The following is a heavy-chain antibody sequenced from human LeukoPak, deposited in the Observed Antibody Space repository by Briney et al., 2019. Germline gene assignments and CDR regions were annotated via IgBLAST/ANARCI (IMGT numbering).Heavy chain of an antibody. V-gene: IGHV1-18*01. Sequence: ASVKVCCKASGYTFTSYGISWIRQAPGQGLEWMGWISAYNGNTKWARKLQGRVSMTTVPSTNTAYMELRSFRYDHTAGYYCARGGERDYGSGPINWFDPWGQGTLVTVSS. CDR3: ARGGERDYGSGPINWFDP. CDR2: ISAYNGNT. D-gene: IGHD3-10*01. CDR1: GYTFTSYG. J-gene: IGHJ5*02.